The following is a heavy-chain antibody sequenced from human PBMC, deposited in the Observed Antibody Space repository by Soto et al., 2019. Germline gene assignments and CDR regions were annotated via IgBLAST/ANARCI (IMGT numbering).Heavy chain of an antibody. D-gene: IGHD4-4*01. CDR2: ISGSGGST. CDR1: GFTFSSYA. J-gene: IGHJ4*02. V-gene: IGHV3-23*01. CDR3: AKDGLQYYFDY. Sequence: GESLKISCAASGFTFSSYAMSWVRQAPGKGLEWVSAISGSGGSTYYADSVKGRFTISRDNSKNTLYLQMNSLRAEDTAVYYCAKDGLQYYFDYWGQGTLVTVSS.